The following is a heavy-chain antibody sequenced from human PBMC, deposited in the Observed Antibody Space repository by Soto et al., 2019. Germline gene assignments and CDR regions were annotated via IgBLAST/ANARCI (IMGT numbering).Heavy chain of an antibody. Sequence: SGPTLVNPTQTLTLTCTSSGISLRTGGVGVGWIRQPPGKALEWLALIYWDDDKRYSPSLKNRLIITKDTSKNQVFLTMTNMDPLDTATYYCAHRPSGWYLFDYWGQGTRVTVSS. J-gene: IGHJ4*02. D-gene: IGHD6-19*01. CDR2: IYWDDDK. CDR3: AHRPSGWYLFDY. V-gene: IGHV2-5*02. CDR1: GISLRTGGVG.